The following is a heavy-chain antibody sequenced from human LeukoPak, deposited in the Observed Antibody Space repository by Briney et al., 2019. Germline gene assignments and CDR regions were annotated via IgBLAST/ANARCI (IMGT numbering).Heavy chain of an antibody. CDR2: IKEDGSDK. Sequence: GGSLRLSCAASRFTFSSYWMSWVRQAPGKGLEWVANIKEDGSDKYYVDSVKGRFTISRDNARTSLYLQMNSLRAEDTAVYYCARDYRARLDYWGQGTLVTVSS. J-gene: IGHJ4*02. CDR1: RFTFSSYW. CDR3: ARDYRARLDY. V-gene: IGHV3-7*01.